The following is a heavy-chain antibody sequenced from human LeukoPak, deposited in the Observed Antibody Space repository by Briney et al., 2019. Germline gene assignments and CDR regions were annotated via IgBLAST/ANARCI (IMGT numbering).Heavy chain of an antibody. CDR2: TYYRSKWSN. D-gene: IGHD6-19*01. CDR1: GDRISSNTAT. V-gene: IGHV6-1*01. CDR3: VRRSMAVSPVYFFDY. J-gene: IGHJ4*02. Sequence: SQILSLTCGISGDRISSNTATWNWIRQSPSRGLEWLGRTYYRSKWSNDYAVSVKSRIRINADTSKNQISLQLNSVSPEDTAVYYCVRRSMAVSPVYFFDYWGQGTLVTVSP.